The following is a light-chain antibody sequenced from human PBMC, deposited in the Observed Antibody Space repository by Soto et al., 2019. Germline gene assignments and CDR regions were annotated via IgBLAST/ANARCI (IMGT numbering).Light chain of an antibody. J-gene: IGKJ4*02. V-gene: IGKV3-11*01. CDR2: DAS. CDR3: QQRSNWPLT. CDR1: QSVSSY. Sequence: EIVLTQSPATLSLSPGERATLSCRASQSVSSYVAWYQSKPGQAPRLLMYDASNRVIGIPDRFSGSGSGTDFTLTISRLEAEDFAVYCCQQRSNWPLTFGGGTTLEL.